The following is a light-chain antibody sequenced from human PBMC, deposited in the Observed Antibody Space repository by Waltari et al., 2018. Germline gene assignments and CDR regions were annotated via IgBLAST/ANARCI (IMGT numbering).Light chain of an antibody. V-gene: IGLV2-23*01. CDR2: EAN. CDR3: CSHAGSTIYVV. CDR1: SSDVGSYNL. Sequence: QSALTQPASVSGSPGQSITISCTGTSSDVGSYNLVSWYQHHPGKAPKLIIFEANKRPSGVSDRFSGCNSGNTASLTISGLQAEDEADYYCCSHAGSTIYVVFGGGTKLTVL. J-gene: IGLJ2*01.